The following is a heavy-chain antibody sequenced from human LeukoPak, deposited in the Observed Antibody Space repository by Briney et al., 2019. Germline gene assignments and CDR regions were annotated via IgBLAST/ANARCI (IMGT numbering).Heavy chain of an antibody. CDR3: AREPGFDSSGYLNWFDP. CDR2: IYYSGST. V-gene: IGHV4-59*01. D-gene: IGHD3-22*01. CDR1: GGSISRYY. J-gene: IGHJ5*02. Sequence: SETLSLTCTVSGGSISRYYWSWIRQPPGKGLEWIGYIYYSGSTDYNPSLKSRVTISVDTSENQFFLRLNSVTAADTAVYYCAREPGFDSSGYLNWFDPWGQGTLVTVSS.